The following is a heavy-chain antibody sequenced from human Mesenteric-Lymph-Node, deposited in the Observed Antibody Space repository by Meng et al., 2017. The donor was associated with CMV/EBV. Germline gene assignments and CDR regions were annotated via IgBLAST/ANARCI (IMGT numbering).Heavy chain of an antibody. CDR2: INPNSGDT. CDR3: ARTWELQRSGGYYFDY. V-gene: IGHV1-2*02. D-gene: IGHD1-7*01. CDR1: GYSFTGYY. J-gene: IGHJ4*02. Sequence: ASVKVSCKASGYSFTGYYIHWVRQAPGQGLEWMGWINPNSGDTTYAQNFQGRVTMTRDTYISAAYMELSSLRSDDTAVYYCARTWELQRSGGYYFDYWGQGTPVTVSS.